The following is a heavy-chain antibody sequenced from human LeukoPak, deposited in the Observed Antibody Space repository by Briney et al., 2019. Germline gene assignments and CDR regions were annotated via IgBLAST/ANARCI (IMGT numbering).Heavy chain of an antibody. J-gene: IGHJ3*02. CDR3: ARDPQYPIGAFDI. Sequence: PGGSLRLSCAASGFTFSSYAMSWVRQAPGKGLEWVSGISGSGGSTYYADSVKGRFTISRDNSKNTLYLQMNSLRAEDTAVYYCARDPQYPIGAFDIWGQGTMVTVSS. V-gene: IGHV3-23*01. CDR2: ISGSGGST. CDR1: GFTFSSYA. D-gene: IGHD2-2*01.